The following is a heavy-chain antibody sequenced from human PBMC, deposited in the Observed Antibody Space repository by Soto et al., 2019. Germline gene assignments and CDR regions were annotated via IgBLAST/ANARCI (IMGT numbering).Heavy chain of an antibody. CDR1: GFTVSSNY. V-gene: IGHV3-66*01. Sequence: GGSLRLSCAASGFTVSSNYMSWVRQAPGKGLEWVSLIYSGGSTYYADSVKGRFTISRDDSKNTLYLQMNSLRAEDTAVYYCARDPGKFSGYALGQGTLVTVSS. CDR2: IYSGGST. CDR3: ARDPGKFSGYA. D-gene: IGHD5-12*01. J-gene: IGHJ5*02.